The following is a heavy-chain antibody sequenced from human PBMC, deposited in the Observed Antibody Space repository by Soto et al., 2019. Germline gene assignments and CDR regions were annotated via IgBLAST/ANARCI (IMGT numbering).Heavy chain of an antibody. Sequence: GGSLRLSCAASGFTFSSYAMSWVRQAPGKGLEWVSAISGSGGSTYYADSVKGRFTISRDNSKNTLYLQMNSLRAEDTAGYDCANGQPMGRIQLWYGNYYGMDVWGQGTTVTVSS. J-gene: IGHJ6*02. V-gene: IGHV3-23*01. CDR3: ANGQPMGRIQLWYGNYYGMDV. D-gene: IGHD5-18*01. CDR2: ISGSGGST. CDR1: GFTFSSYA.